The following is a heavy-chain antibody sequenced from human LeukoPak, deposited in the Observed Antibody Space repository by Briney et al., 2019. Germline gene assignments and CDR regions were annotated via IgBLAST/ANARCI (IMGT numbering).Heavy chain of an antibody. J-gene: IGHJ5*02. CDR1: GYSFTSYW. Sequence: PGESLKISCKGSGYSFTSYWIGWVRQMPGKGLEWMGIIYPGDSDTRYSPSFQGQVTIPADKSISTAYLQWSSLKASDTAMYYCARLDCSGGSCYFGWFDPWGQGTLVTVSS. CDR2: IYPGDSDT. CDR3: ARLDCSGGSCYFGWFDP. V-gene: IGHV5-51*01. D-gene: IGHD2-15*01.